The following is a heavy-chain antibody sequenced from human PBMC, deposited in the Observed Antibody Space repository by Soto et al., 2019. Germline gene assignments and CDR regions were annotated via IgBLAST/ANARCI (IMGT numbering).Heavy chain of an antibody. Sequence: GGSLRLSCAASGFTFSSYAMHWVRQAPGKGLEWVAVISYDGSNKYYADSVKGRFTISRDNSKNTLYLQMNSLRAEDTAVYYCARDRRITIFGRGMDVWGQGTTVTVSS. D-gene: IGHD3-3*01. CDR2: ISYDGSNK. V-gene: IGHV3-30-3*01. J-gene: IGHJ6*02. CDR3: ARDRRITIFGRGMDV. CDR1: GFTFSSYA.